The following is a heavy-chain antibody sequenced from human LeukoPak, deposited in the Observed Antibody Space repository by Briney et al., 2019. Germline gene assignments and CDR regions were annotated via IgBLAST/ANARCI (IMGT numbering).Heavy chain of an antibody. CDR2: IKKDGSER. V-gene: IGHV3-7*01. CDR1: GFTFSSYW. Sequence: GGSLRLSCAASGFTFSSYWMNWVRQAPGKGLEWVANIKKDGSERCYVGSVKGRFTISRDNTKKSLYLQMNTLRAEDTAVYYCARDLAGPPQEAFDIWGQGTMVTVSS. CDR3: ARDLAGPPQEAFDI. J-gene: IGHJ3*02.